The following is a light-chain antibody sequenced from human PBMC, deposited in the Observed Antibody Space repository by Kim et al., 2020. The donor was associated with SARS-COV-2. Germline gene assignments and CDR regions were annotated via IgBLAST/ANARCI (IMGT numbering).Light chain of an antibody. Sequence: VALGQTGRITCQGDSLRSLDATWYQQKPGQAPILVIYGKNNRPSGIPDRFSGASSGNTASLTITGTQAGDEADYYCNSRDSNDNVVFGGGTKLTVL. V-gene: IGLV3-19*01. CDR3: NSRDSNDNVV. CDR1: SLRSLD. J-gene: IGLJ2*01. CDR2: GKN.